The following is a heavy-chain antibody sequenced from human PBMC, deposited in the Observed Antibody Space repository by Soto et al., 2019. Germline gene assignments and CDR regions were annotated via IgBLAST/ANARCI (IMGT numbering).Heavy chain of an antibody. Sequence: GGSLRLSCAASGFTFGSYAMSWVRQAPGKGLEWVSAISGSGGSTYYADSVKGRFTISRDNSKNTLYLQMNSLRAEDTAVYYCAKDGVAAAGTLPTAFDYWGQGTLVTASS. CDR3: AKDGVAAAGTLPTAFDY. D-gene: IGHD6-13*01. CDR2: ISGSGGST. J-gene: IGHJ4*02. V-gene: IGHV3-23*01. CDR1: GFTFGSYA.